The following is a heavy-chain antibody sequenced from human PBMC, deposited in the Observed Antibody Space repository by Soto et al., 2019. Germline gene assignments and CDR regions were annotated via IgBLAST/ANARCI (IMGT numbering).Heavy chain of an antibody. CDR2: IYYSGST. CDR3: ARDTSSWDTAMDKGGGMDV. CDR1: GGSISSGGYY. Sequence: QVQLQESGPGLVKPSQTLSLTCTVSGGSISSGGYYWSWIRQHPGKGLEWIGYIYYSGSTYYNPSLKSRVTISVDTSKNQFSLKLSSVTAADTAVYYCARDTSSWDTAMDKGGGMDVWGQGTTVTVSS. D-gene: IGHD5-18*01. J-gene: IGHJ6*02. V-gene: IGHV4-31*03.